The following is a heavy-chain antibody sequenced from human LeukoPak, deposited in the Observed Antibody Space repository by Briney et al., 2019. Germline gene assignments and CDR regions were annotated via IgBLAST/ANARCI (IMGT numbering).Heavy chain of an antibody. J-gene: IGHJ4*02. CDR1: GFNFSIYS. D-gene: IGHD3-22*01. Sequence: GGSLRLSCAASGFNFSIYSMNWVRQAPGKGLEWVSYITRSSTTIYHADSVKGRFTISRDNAKNSLYLQMNSLRAEDTAVYYCAKCYRLYYDSSDSFDYWGQGTLVTVSS. CDR3: AKCYRLYYDSSDSFDY. V-gene: IGHV3-48*01. CDR2: ITRSSTTI.